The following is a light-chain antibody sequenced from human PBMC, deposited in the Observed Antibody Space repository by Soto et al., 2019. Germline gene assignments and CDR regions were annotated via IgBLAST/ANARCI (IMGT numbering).Light chain of an antibody. CDR1: SSNIGAGYD. Sequence: QSVLTQPPSVSGAPGQRVTISCTGSSSNIGAGYDVHWYQHLPGTAPKLLIYGNTNRPSGVPDRFSGSKSGTSASLAITGLQAEDEADYYCQSYDGSLSGWVFGGGTQLTVL. CDR2: GNT. V-gene: IGLV1-40*01. J-gene: IGLJ3*02. CDR3: QSYDGSLSGWV.